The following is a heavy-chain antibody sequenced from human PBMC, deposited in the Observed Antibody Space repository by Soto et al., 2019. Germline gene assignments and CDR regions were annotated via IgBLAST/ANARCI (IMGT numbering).Heavy chain of an antibody. Sequence: GGSLRLSCATSGFPFSDYYMSWIRQAPGKGLEWLSHISPKSTYRNYADSVKGRFTISRDNTKSSLFLQMNSLGVEDTAVYYYARGGGGGLFEHWGQGVLVTVSS. CDR1: GFPFSDYY. CDR2: ISPKSTYR. CDR3: ARGGGGGLFEH. D-gene: IGHD2-21*01. V-gene: IGHV3-11*06. J-gene: IGHJ4*02.